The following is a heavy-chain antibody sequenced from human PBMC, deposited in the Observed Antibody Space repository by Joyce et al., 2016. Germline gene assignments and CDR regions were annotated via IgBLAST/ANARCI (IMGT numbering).Heavy chain of an antibody. V-gene: IGHV1-3*05. D-gene: IGHD7-27*01. CDR2: IHAGSGVT. J-gene: IGHJ4*02. CDR1: GYSFTNYD. CDR3: TRSLPHGDGDKRATDI. Sequence: QVLLVQSGPAQKEPGASMTLSCKTSGYSFTNYDRNWVRQAPGQGLEWMGRIHAGSGVTMFSQKFYDRVSITTDTSASTVYMEMRGLTSADTATYYCTRSLPHGDGDKRATDIWGQGTLVTVSS.